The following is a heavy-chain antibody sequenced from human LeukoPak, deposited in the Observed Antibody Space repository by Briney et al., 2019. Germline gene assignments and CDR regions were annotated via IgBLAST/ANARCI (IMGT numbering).Heavy chain of an antibody. CDR3: TKTGYILNWFDP. J-gene: IGHJ5*02. CDR2: ISGSGGST. CDR1: GFTVITNY. Sequence: GGSLRLSCAVSGFTVITNYMNWVRQAPGKGLEWVSAISGSGGSTYYADSVKGRFTISRDNSKNTLYLQMNSLRAEDTAVYYCTKTGYILNWFDPWGQGTLVTVSS. V-gene: IGHV3-23*01. D-gene: IGHD6-13*01.